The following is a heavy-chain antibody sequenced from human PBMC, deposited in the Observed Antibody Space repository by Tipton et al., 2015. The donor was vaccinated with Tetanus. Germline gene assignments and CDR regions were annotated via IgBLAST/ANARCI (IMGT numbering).Heavy chain of an antibody. CDR2: IYYSGST. J-gene: IGHJ4*02. CDR1: GGSVSSGSYC. D-gene: IGHD3-10*02. Sequence: LRLSCTVSGGSVSSGSYCWSWIRQPPGKGLEWIGYIYYSGSTKHNPSLKSRVTISVDKSKNQFSLKLTSVTAADTAVYYCARDLGGVGSYVNWGQGTLVTVSS. CDR3: ARDLGGVGSYVN. V-gene: IGHV4-61*01.